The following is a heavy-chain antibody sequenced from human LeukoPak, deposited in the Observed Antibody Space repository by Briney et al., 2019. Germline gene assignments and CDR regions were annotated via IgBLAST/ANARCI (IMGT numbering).Heavy chain of an antibody. D-gene: IGHD5-18*01. V-gene: IGHV4-59*01. J-gene: IGHJ4*02. Sequence: SETLSLTCTVSGGSISSYYWSWIRQPPGKGLEWIRYIYYSGSTNYNPSLKSRVTISVDTSKNQFSLKLSSVTAADTAVYYCARGGVVGYSYGFDYWGQGTLVTVSS. CDR1: GGSISSYY. CDR2: IYYSGST. CDR3: ARGGVVGYSYGFDY.